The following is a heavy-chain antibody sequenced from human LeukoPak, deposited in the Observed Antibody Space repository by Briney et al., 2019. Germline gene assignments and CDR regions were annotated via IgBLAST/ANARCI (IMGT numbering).Heavy chain of an antibody. CDR1: GFTFSSYA. J-gene: IGHJ6*02. V-gene: IGHV3-23*01. CDR2: ISGSGGST. D-gene: IGHD6-13*01. Sequence: GGSLRLSCAASGFTFSSYAMSWVRQAPGKGLEWVSAISGSGGSTYYADSVKGRFTISRDNSQNTLYLQMNSLRAEDTAVYYCAKSGSAHSKYYYYGMDVWGQGTTVTVSS. CDR3: AKSGSAHSKYYYYGMDV.